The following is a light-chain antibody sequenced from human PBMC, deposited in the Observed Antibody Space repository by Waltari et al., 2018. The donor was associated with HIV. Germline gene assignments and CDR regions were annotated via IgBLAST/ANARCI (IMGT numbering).Light chain of an antibody. Sequence: QSALTQPASVSGSPGQSITISCAGTGAEVGAYKYVAWYQTLPDTVPNTLIYVVPSRPSGVSGRCSGSKSGNTASLTISGLQAEDAGDYDCSSYTTFNTIIFGGGTKLTVL. CDR3: SSYTTFNTII. J-gene: IGLJ2*01. V-gene: IGLV2-14*03. CDR2: VVP. CDR1: GAEVGAYKY.